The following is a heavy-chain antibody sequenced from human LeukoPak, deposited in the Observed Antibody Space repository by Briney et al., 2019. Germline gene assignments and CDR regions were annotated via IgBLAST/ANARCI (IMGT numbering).Heavy chain of an antibody. Sequence: ASVKVSCKASGYTFTTYYIHWVRQAPGQGLECMGIISPSGTITSYAQKFQGRVTMTSGMSTRTVYMELSSLRSEDTAVYYCARVRDGYNDAYDIWGRGTMVTVSS. CDR2: ISPSGTIT. J-gene: IGHJ3*02. D-gene: IGHD5-24*01. CDR3: ARVRDGYNDAYDI. V-gene: IGHV1-46*01. CDR1: GYTFTTYY.